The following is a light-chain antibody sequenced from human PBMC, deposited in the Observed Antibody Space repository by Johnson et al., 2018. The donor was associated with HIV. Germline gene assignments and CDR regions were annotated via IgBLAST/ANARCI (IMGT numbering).Light chain of an antibody. CDR2: ENN. J-gene: IGLJ1*01. CDR3: GTWDNSLSTGGV. Sequence: QSVLTQPPSVSAAPGQKVTISCSGSSSNIGSNYVSWYQQFPGAAPKLLIYENNKRPSGIPDRFSGSKSGTSATLDITGLQTGDEADYYCGTWDNSLSTGGVFGTGTKVTVL. V-gene: IGLV1-51*02. CDR1: SSNIGSNY.